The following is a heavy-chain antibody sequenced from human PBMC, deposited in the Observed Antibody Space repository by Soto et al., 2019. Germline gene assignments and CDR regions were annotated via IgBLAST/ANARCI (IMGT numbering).Heavy chain of an antibody. Sequence: SETLSLTCAVSGGSISSGGSSWSWIRQPPGKGLEWIGYIYHSGSTYYNPSLKSRVTISVDRSKNQFSLKLSSVTAADTAVYYCARDPGYSYGYNWGQGTLVTVSS. CDR3: ARDPGYSYGYN. V-gene: IGHV4-30-2*01. D-gene: IGHD5-18*01. J-gene: IGHJ4*02. CDR1: GGSISSGGSS. CDR2: IYHSGST.